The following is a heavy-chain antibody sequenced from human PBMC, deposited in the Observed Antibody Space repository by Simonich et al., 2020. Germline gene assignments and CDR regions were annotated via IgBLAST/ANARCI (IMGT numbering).Heavy chain of an antibody. D-gene: IGHD6-13*01. V-gene: IGHV1-69*13. J-gene: IGHJ4*02. CDR1: GGTFSSIA. Sequence: QVQLVQSGAEVKKPGSSVKVSCKASGGTFSSIAISWVGQAPGQGLEWMGGIIPIFGTANYAQKFQGRVTITADESTSTAYMELSSLRSEDTAVYYCARSPTYSSSWYFDYWGQGTLVTVSS. CDR3: ARSPTYSSSWYFDY. CDR2: IIPIFGTA.